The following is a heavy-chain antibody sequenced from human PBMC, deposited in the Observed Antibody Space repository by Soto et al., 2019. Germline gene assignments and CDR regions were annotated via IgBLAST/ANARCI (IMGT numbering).Heavy chain of an antibody. Sequence: PGGSLRLSCAASGFTLSSSGMHWVRQAPGKGLEWVAVISYDGNKKNYAESVKGPFTISRDISKNTLDLQMNSLRVEDTAVYYCTREPGGRSLDWGEYNWFDPWGQGTQVTVSS. CDR3: TREPGGRSLDWGEYNWFDP. J-gene: IGHJ5*02. D-gene: IGHD3-9*01. V-gene: IGHV3-30*03. CDR2: ISYDGNKK. CDR1: GFTLSSSG.